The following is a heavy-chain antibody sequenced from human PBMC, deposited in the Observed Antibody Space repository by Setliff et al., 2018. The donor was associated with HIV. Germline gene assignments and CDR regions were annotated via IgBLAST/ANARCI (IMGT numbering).Heavy chain of an antibody. Sequence: ASVKVSCKASGYTFTSYYMHWVRQAPGQGLEWMGIINPSGGSTSYAQKFQGRVTMTRDTSTSTAYMELSRLRSDDTAVYYCARGMDYYDTSGYYQYYFDYWGQGTLVTVSS. J-gene: IGHJ4*02. CDR3: ARGMDYYDTSGYYQYYFDY. CDR2: INPSGGST. D-gene: IGHD3-22*01. V-gene: IGHV1-46*01. CDR1: GYTFTSYY.